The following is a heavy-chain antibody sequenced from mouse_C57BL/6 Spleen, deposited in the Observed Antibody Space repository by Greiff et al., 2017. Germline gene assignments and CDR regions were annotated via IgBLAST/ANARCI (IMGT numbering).Heavy chain of an antibody. Sequence: EVQLQQSGPELVKPGASVKISCKASGYTFTDYYMNWVKQSHGKSLEWIGDINPNNGGTSYNQKFKGKATLTVDKSSSTAYMELRSLTSEDSAVYYCARSRDGCFDYWGQGTTLTVSS. CDR1: GYTFTDYY. CDR2: INPNNGGT. V-gene: IGHV1-26*01. J-gene: IGHJ2*01. D-gene: IGHD2-3*01. CDR3: ARSRDGCFDY.